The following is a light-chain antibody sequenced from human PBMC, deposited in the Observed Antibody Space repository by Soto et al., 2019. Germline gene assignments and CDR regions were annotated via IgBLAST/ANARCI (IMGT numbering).Light chain of an antibody. V-gene: IGKV2-30*01. CDR1: QSLVYSDGNTY. J-gene: IGKJ4*01. Sequence: DVVMTQSPFSLPVTLGQPASISCRSSQSLVYSDGNTYLSWFQQSPGQSPRRLIYKVSNRDSGVPDRFSGSGSVTDFTLKISRVEAEDVGVYYCMQGAHWPLTFGGGTKVEIK. CDR2: KVS. CDR3: MQGAHWPLT.